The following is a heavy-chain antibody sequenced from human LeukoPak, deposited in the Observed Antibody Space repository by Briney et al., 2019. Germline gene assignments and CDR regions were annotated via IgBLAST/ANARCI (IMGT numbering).Heavy chain of an antibody. Sequence: GGSLRLSCAASGFTFNTYAMSWVRQAPGKGLEWVSAMSGSGGRTYYADSVKGRFTISRDNSKNTLYLQMNSLRAEDTAVYYCARRRYSGSSQHFDYWGQGTLVTVSS. CDR1: GFTFNTYA. J-gene: IGHJ4*02. CDR3: ARRRYSGSSQHFDY. CDR2: MSGSGGRT. D-gene: IGHD1-26*01. V-gene: IGHV3-23*01.